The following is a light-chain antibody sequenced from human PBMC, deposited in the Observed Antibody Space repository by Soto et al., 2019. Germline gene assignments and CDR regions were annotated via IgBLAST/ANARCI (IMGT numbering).Light chain of an antibody. V-gene: IGLV2-14*01. CDR3: SSYTSSSTFYV. CDR1: SSDVGGYNY. CDR2: DVS. Sequence: QSALTQPACVSGSTGQAITSSCTGTSSDVGGYNYVSWYQQHPGKAPKLMIYDVSNRPSGVSNRFSGSKSGNTASLTISGLQAEDEADYYCSSYTSSSTFYVFGTGTKVTVL. J-gene: IGLJ1*01.